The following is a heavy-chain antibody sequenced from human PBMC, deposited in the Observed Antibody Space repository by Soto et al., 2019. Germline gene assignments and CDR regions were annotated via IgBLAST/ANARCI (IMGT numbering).Heavy chain of an antibody. Sequence: PGGSLRLSCAASGFTFSSYWMHWVRQAPGKGLVWVSRINSDGSSTSYADSVKGRFTISRDNAKNTLYLQMNSLRAEDTAVYYCARESGPEWLRTYNWFDPWCQGTLVTVSS. CDR2: INSDGSST. CDR3: ARESGPEWLRTYNWFDP. J-gene: IGHJ5*02. V-gene: IGHV3-74*01. CDR1: GFTFSSYW. D-gene: IGHD3-3*01.